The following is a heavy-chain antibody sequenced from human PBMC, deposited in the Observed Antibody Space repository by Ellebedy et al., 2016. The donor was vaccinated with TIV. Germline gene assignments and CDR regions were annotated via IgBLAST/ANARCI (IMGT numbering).Heavy chain of an antibody. CDR3: ARVNLGGSGSNGLDV. J-gene: IGHJ6*02. D-gene: IGHD3-10*01. CDR1: GYAFTSYN. CDR2: ISAYNGDT. V-gene: IGHV1-18*01. Sequence: AASVKVSCKASGYAFTSYNINWVRQAPGQGLEWMGWISAYNGDTNYAQKLQGRVTMTTDTSTSTAYMEVRSLRSDDTAVYYCARVNLGGSGSNGLDVWGQGTTVTVSS.